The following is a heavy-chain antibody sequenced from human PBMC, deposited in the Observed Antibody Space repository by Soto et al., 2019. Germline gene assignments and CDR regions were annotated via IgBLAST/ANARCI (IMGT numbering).Heavy chain of an antibody. D-gene: IGHD3-3*01. V-gene: IGHV1-69*13. CDR3: ATDRGLRFLQWLYGMDV. CDR2: IIPMLGTS. CDR1: GDTFSSSA. J-gene: IGHJ6*02. Sequence: SVKVSCKASGDTFSSSALIWVRQAPGQGLECMGVIIPMLGTSIYSQKFQCRVTITADASTSTVFLELSSLGSADTAVYYCATDRGLRFLQWLYGMDVWGLGTTVTRLL.